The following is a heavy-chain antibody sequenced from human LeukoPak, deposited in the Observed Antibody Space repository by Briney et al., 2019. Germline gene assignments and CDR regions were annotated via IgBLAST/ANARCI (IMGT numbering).Heavy chain of an antibody. CDR1: GFTFNNYA. Sequence: PGGSLRLSCAASGFTFNNYAMTWVRQAPGKGLEWVSVINGGGSSYYADSVKGRFTVSRDNSKNTLYLQMNSLRDEDTAVYYCAKGQGYNYGDSIDYWGQGTLVTGSS. CDR3: AKGQGYNYGDSIDY. CDR2: INGGGSS. J-gene: IGHJ4*02. V-gene: IGHV3-23*01. D-gene: IGHD5-18*01.